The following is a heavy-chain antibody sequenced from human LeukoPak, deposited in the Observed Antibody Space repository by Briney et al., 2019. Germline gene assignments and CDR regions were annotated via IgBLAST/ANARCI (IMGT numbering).Heavy chain of an antibody. D-gene: IGHD6-19*01. CDR1: GGSFSSGSYY. CDR2: IYYSGST. J-gene: IGHJ4*02. V-gene: IGHV4-61*01. CDR3: ARGPYSSGRYFDY. Sequence: PSETLSLTCTVSGGSFSSGSYYWSWIRQPPGTGLEWIGYIYYSGSTNYNPSLKSRVTISVDTSKNQFSLKLSSVTAADTAVYYCARGPYSSGRYFDYWGQGTLVTVSS.